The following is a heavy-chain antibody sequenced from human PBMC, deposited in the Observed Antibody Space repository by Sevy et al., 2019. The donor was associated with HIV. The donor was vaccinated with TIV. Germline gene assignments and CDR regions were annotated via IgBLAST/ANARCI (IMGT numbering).Heavy chain of an antibody. CDR1: GFNFRNFW. J-gene: IGHJ5*02. CDR3: VRDKEVGASILDA. Sequence: GSLRLSCVASGFNFRNFWMSWVRQAPGKGLEWVADIKQDGSGAYHVECVKGRFTIFRDKAKNSLYLQMNSLRDEDTAMYFCVRDKEVGASILDAWGQGTPVTVSS. CDR2: IKQDGSGA. D-gene: IGHD1-26*01. V-gene: IGHV3-7*03.